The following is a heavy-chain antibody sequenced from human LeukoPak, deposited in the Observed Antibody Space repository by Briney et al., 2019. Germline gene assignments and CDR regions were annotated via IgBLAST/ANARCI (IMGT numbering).Heavy chain of an antibody. J-gene: IGHJ4*02. CDR3: ARSPVHSSSWSYYFDY. CDR1: GFTFSDHY. CDR2: SRNKVNSYTT. Sequence: GGSLRLSCAASGFTFSDHYMDWVRQAPGKGLEWVGRSRNKVNSYTTEYGAAVKGRFTISRDDSMSSVYLQMNSLKIEDTAVYFCARSPVHSSSWSYYFDYWGQGTLVTVSS. V-gene: IGHV3-72*01. D-gene: IGHD6-13*01.